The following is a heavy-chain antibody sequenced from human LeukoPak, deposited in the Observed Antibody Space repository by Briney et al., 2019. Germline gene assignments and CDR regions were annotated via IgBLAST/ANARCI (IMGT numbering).Heavy chain of an antibody. Sequence: ASVKVSCKASGYTFTDYYIHWVRQAHGQGLEWMGWINPNSGGTNYAQKFQGRVTMTRDTSISTAYMELSRLRSDDTAVYYCARAREFYYGSGSSLGYWGQGTLVTVSS. CDR1: GYTFTDYY. CDR3: ARAREFYYGSGSSLGY. D-gene: IGHD3-10*01. J-gene: IGHJ4*02. V-gene: IGHV1-2*02. CDR2: INPNSGGT.